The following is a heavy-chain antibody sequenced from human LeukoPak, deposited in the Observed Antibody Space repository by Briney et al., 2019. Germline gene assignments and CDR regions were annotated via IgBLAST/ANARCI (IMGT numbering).Heavy chain of an antibody. CDR1: GFTFSSYA. D-gene: IGHD5-18*01. V-gene: IGHV3-23*01. CDR2: NSGSGGTT. Sequence: GGSLRLSCAASGFTFSSYAMSWVRQAPGKGLEWVSVNSGSGGTTYYADSVKGRFTISRDNSKNTLYLQMNSLRAEDTAVYYCAKDVGYSYGYGSYGMDVWGQGTTVTVSS. CDR3: AKDVGYSYGYGSYGMDV. J-gene: IGHJ6*02.